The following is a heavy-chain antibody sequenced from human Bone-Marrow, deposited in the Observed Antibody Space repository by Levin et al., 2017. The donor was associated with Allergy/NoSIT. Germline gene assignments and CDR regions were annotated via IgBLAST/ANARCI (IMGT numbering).Heavy chain of an antibody. CDR1: GDSVSSNSAA. D-gene: IGHD3-3*01. J-gene: IGHJ3*02. CDR3: ARLYFPSYYDFWSGYHTLAFDS. V-gene: IGHV6-1*01. Sequence: SETLSLTCAISGDSVSSNSAAWNWIRQSPSRGLEWLGRTYYRSKWYNDYAVSVKSRITINPDTSKNQFSLQLNSVTPEDTAVYYCARLYFPSYYDFWSGYHTLAFDSWGQGTMVTVSS. CDR2: TYYRSKWYN.